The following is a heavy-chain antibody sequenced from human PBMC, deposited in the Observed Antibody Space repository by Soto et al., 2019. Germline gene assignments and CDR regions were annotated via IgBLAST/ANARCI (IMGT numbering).Heavy chain of an antibody. CDR2: ISAYNGNT. V-gene: IGHV1-18*01. Sequence: QVQLVQSGAEVKKPGASVKVSCKASGYTFTSYGISWVRQAPGQGLEWMGWISAYNGNTNYAQKLQGRVTMTTDTSTSTAYMELRSLRSDDTAVYYCARDATPFYDILTGYSSLGGDYWGQGTLVTVSS. D-gene: IGHD3-9*01. CDR1: GYTFTSYG. CDR3: ARDATPFYDILTGYSSLGGDY. J-gene: IGHJ4*02.